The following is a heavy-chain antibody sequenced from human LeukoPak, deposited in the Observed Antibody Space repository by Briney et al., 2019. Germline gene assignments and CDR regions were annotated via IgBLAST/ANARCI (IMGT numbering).Heavy chain of an antibody. CDR1: GFTFRNYE. Sequence: GGSLRLSCAASGFTFRNYEMNWVRQAPGKGLEWVSYISTSGSSTYNADSVKGRFTISRDNAKNSLYLQMNSLRADDTAVYYCARDSKGYSGYDLGGGFDYWGQGTLVTVSS. CDR2: ISTSGSST. D-gene: IGHD5-12*01. J-gene: IGHJ4*02. V-gene: IGHV3-48*03. CDR3: ARDSKGYSGYDLGGGFDY.